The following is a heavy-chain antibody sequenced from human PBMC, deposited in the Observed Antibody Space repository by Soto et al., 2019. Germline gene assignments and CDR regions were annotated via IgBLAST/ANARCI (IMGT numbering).Heavy chain of an antibody. V-gene: IGHV3-23*01. CDR3: ASLGWNIPPFAG. CDR1: GFTFSNSG. Sequence: EVQLLESGGGLVQPGGSLRLSCAASGFTFSNSGMSWVRQAPGKGLEWVSAISGNTGTTYYGDSVKGRFTISRDNVKNILYLQMKSLRAEDTAVYFCASLGWNIPPFAGWGQGTPVTVSS. CDR2: ISGNTGTT. J-gene: IGHJ4*02. D-gene: IGHD1-1*01.